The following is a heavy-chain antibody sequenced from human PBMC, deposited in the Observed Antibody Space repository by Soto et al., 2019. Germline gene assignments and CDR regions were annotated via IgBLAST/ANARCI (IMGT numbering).Heavy chain of an antibody. D-gene: IGHD3-16*01. J-gene: IGHJ6*02. CDR2: ISGRGGST. CDR3: ARDQVFVGDPYGMDV. CDR1: GFTFSSYA. Sequence: PGGSLRLSCAASGFTFSSYAMSWVRQAPGKGLEWVSAISGRGGSTYYADSVKGRFTISRDNAKNTLYLQMNSLRAEDTAVYYCARDQVFVGDPYGMDVWGQGTTVTVSS. V-gene: IGHV3-23*01.